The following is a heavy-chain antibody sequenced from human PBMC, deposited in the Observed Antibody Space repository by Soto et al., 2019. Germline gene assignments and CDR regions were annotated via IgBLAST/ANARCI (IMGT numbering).Heavy chain of an antibody. CDR2: INACNGNT. CDR1: GSRFTSYR. Sequence: QPSGSRFTSYRSSWLRKTTRQGLEWMGWINACNGNTNYSQKLQGRVTITRDTSASTAYMELSSLRSEDTAVYYCAREGDILTGYYSYYFDYWGQGTLVTVSS. J-gene: IGHJ4*02. CDR3: AREGDILTGYYSYYFDY. D-gene: IGHD3-9*01. V-gene: IGHV1-3*01.